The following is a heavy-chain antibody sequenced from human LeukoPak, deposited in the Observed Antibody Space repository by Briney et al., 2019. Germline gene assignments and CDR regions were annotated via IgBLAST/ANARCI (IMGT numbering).Heavy chain of an antibody. CDR1: GFTFTSSA. CDR3: ARQREMTTIFTALGY. CDR2: IVVGSGNT. J-gene: IGHJ4*02. D-gene: IGHD5-24*01. V-gene: IGHV1-58*02. Sequence: GASVKVSCKASGFTFTSSAMQWVRQARGQRLEWIGWIVVGSGNTNYAQKFQERVTITRDMSTSTAYMELSSLRSEDTAVYYCARQREMTTIFTALGYWGQGTLVTVSS.